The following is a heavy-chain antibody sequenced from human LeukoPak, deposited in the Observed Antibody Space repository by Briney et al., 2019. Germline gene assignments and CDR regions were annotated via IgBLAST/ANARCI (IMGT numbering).Heavy chain of an antibody. CDR1: GGSFSGYY. CDR2: INHSGNT. J-gene: IGHJ4*02. V-gene: IGHV4-34*01. CDR3: ARLDRGTDGYNSVY. Sequence: SETLSLTCAVYGGSFSGYYWSWIRQSPGKGLEWIGEINHSGNTNYNPSLKSRVTISGDTSKKQFSLKLNSVTAADMDVYYCARLDRGTDGYNSVYWGQGTLVTVSS. D-gene: IGHD5-24*01.